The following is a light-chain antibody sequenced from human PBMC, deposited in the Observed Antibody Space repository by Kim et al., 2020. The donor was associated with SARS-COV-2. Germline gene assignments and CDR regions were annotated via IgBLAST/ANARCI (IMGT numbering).Light chain of an antibody. CDR2: HAS. V-gene: IGKV3-11*01. J-gene: IGKJ4*01. Sequence: EIVLTQSPATLSLSPGERATLSCRASQSISSHLAWFQQKPGQAPRLLISHASNRATGIPARFSGSGSGTDFTLTISSLEPEDFAVYYCQQRRDWPRLTFGGGTKVDIK. CDR3: QQRRDWPRLT. CDR1: QSISSH.